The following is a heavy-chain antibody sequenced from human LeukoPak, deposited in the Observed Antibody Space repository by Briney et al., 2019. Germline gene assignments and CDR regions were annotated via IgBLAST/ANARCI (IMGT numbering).Heavy chain of an antibody. D-gene: IGHD6-13*01. CDR3: ARAYSRFYYYYMDV. Sequence: SETLSLTCAVYGGSFSGYYWSWIRQPPGKGLEWIGEINHSGSTNYNPSLKSRVTISVDTSKNQFSLKLSSVTAADTAVYYCARAYSRFYYYYMDVWGKGTTVTVSS. CDR2: INHSGST. V-gene: IGHV4-34*01. CDR1: GGSFSGYY. J-gene: IGHJ6*03.